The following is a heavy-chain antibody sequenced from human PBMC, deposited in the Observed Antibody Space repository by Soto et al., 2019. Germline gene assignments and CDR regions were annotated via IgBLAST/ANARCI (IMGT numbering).Heavy chain of an antibody. V-gene: IGHV3-74*01. Sequence: GGSLRLSCTASGFTFSSYWMHWVRQAPGKGLVWVSRINSDGSSTSYADSVKGRFTISRDNAKNTLYLQMNSLRAEDTAVYYCASFYGDVWAKLYWGQGTLVTVS. CDR3: ASFYGDVWAKLY. CDR2: INSDGSST. J-gene: IGHJ4*02. D-gene: IGHD3-16*01. CDR1: GFTFSSYW.